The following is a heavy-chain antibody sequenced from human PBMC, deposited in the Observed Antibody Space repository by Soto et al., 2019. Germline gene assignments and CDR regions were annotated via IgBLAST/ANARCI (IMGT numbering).Heavy chain of an antibody. CDR1: GFTFDNYA. D-gene: IGHD3-9*01. CDR3: AKADDILTGPFDY. J-gene: IGHJ4*02. CDR2: ISWNSGSI. Sequence: GGSLRLSCAASGFTFDNYAMHWVRQAPGKGLEWVSGISWNSGSIGYADSVKGRFTISRDNAKNSLYLQMNSLRAEDTALYYCAKADDILTGPFDYWGQGTLVTVSS. V-gene: IGHV3-9*01.